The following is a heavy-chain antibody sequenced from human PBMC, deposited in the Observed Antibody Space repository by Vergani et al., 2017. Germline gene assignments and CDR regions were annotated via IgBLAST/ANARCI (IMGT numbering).Heavy chain of an antibody. J-gene: IGHJ6*02. CDR2: IYTSGST. CDR3: ASHAGLRFGWPTHYGMDV. Sequence: QVQLQESGPGLVKPSQTLSLTCTVSGGSISSGSYYWSWIRQPAGKGLEWIGRIYTSGSTNYNPSLKSRVTISVDTSKNQFSLKLSSVTAADTAVYYCASHAGLRFGWPTHYGMDVWGQGTTVTVSS. V-gene: IGHV4-61*02. D-gene: IGHD3-3*01. CDR1: GGSISSGSYY.